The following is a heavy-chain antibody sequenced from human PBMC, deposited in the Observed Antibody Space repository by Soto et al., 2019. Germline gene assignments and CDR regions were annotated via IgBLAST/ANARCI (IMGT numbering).Heavy chain of an antibody. J-gene: IGHJ4*02. Sequence: SGPTLVNPTETLTLTCTVSGFSLSNARMGVSWIRQPPGKALEWLAHIFSNDEKSYSTSLKSRLTISKDTSKSQVVLTMTNMDPVDTATYYCARIPMVGTVTAVFDYWGQGTLVTVSS. CDR2: IFSNDEK. D-gene: IGHD4-4*01. CDR1: GFSLSNARMG. CDR3: ARIPMVGTVTAVFDY. V-gene: IGHV2-26*01.